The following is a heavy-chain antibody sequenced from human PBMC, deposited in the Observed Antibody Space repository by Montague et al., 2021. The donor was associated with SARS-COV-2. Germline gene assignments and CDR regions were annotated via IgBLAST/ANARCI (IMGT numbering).Heavy chain of an antibody. V-gene: IGHV4-59*12. Sequence: SETLSLTCTVSGGSISSYYWTWIRQPPGKGLEWIGYIYYTGSTNYNPSLESRVTISLDTSKNQFSLKLSSVTAADTAVYYCARDDRWDGFQPWGQGTLVTVSS. D-gene: IGHD3-22*01. CDR2: IYYTGST. J-gene: IGHJ5*02. CDR3: ARDDRWDGFQP. CDR1: GGSISSYY.